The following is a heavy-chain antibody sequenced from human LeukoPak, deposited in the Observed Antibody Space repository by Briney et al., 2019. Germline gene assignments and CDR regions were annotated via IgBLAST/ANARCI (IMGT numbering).Heavy chain of an antibody. CDR3: ARDQNITMIVVAGYYFDY. V-gene: IGHV4-31*03. CDR1: GGSTSSGGYY. J-gene: IGHJ4*02. D-gene: IGHD3-22*01. CDR2: IYYSGST. Sequence: PSQTLSLTCTVSGGSTSSGGYYWSWIRQHPGQGLEWIGYIYYSGSTYYNPSLKSRVTISVDTSKNQFSLKLSSVTAADTAVYYCARDQNITMIVVAGYYFDYWGQGTLVTVSS.